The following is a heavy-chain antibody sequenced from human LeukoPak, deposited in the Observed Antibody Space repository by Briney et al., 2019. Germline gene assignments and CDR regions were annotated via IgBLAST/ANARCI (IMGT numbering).Heavy chain of an antibody. CDR1: GLTVTNAW. D-gene: IGHD1-26*01. CDR3: VKDSPPRYSGSPPAY. V-gene: IGHV3-7*03. CDR2: INKDGGEK. J-gene: IGHJ4*02. Sequence: GGSLRLSCAASGLTVTNAWMNWVRQAPGKGLEWVANINKDGGEKYYVDSVKGRFTISRDNAKNSLYLQMNSLRADDTAVYYCVKDSPPRYSGSPPAYWGQGTLVTVSS.